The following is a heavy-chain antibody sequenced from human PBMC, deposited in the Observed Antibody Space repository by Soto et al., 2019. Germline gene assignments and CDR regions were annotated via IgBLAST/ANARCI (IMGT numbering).Heavy chain of an antibody. V-gene: IGHV3-11*05. J-gene: IGHJ5*02. Sequence: QVQLGETGGGLVKPGGSLRVSCAASGFTFSDYYMSWSRQAPGQGLEWESYISSSSSYTNYADAVKGRFTISRDDAKNSLYLHMNILRAEDTAVDYCASDPAVAVHCFDPWGQGTLVTVSS. CDR1: GFTFSDYY. D-gene: IGHD6-19*01. CDR2: ISSSSSYT. CDR3: ASDPAVAVHCFDP.